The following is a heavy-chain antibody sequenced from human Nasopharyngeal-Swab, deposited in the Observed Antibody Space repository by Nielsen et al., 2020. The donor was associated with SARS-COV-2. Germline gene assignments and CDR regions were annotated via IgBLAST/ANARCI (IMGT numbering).Heavy chain of an antibody. CDR1: GFTFGDYA. J-gene: IGHJ5*02. V-gene: IGHV3-49*04. Sequence: GESLKISCTASGFTFGDYAMSRVRQAPGKGLEWVGFIRSKAYGGTTEYAASVKGRFTISRDDSKSIAYLQMNSLKTEDTAVYYCTRAMVRGAPNWFDPWGQGTLVTVSS. CDR2: IRSKAYGGTT. CDR3: TRAMVRGAPNWFDP. D-gene: IGHD3-10*01.